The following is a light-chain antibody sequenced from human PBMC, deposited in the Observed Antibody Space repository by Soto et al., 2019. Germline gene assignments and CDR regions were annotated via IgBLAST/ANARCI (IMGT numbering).Light chain of an antibody. Sequence: QPVLTQPPSVSGAPGQRVTISCTGSGSNIGANYDVHWYQQLPGTAPKLLIYAASFRPSGVPSRFSGSQSGTSASMGITGLQDEDVAEYYGTSYDSSLSAYVFGTGTKLTVL. V-gene: IGLV1-40*01. CDR1: GSNIGANYD. CDR3: TSYDSSLSAYV. CDR2: AAS. J-gene: IGLJ1*01.